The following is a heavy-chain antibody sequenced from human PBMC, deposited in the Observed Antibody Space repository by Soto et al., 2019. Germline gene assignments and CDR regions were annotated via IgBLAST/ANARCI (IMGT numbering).Heavy chain of an antibody. CDR3: ARGRASGSYYLLDY. CDR2: INPNSGNI. CDR1: EDPFTTYD. Sequence: SVKVSCNASEDPFTTYDINWVRQATGHGLEWMGWINPNSGNIGYAQRFQGRVTMTRDTAIRTAYMEVSSLRSDDTAVYYCARGRASGSYYLLDYWGQGTLVTVSS. J-gene: IGHJ4*02. D-gene: IGHD3-10*01. V-gene: IGHV1-8*01.